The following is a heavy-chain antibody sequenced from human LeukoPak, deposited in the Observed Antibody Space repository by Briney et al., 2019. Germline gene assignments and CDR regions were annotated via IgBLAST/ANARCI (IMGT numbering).Heavy chain of an antibody. CDR3: ARVELERLGLYYYYYMDV. Sequence: SVKVSFKACGGTFSSYAISWVRQAPGQGLEWMGGIIPIFGTANYAQKFQGRVTITTDESTSTAYMELSSLRSEDTAVYYCARVELERLGLYYYYYMDVWGKGTTVTVSS. V-gene: IGHV1-69*05. J-gene: IGHJ6*03. CDR2: IIPIFGTA. D-gene: IGHD1-1*01. CDR1: GGTFSSYA.